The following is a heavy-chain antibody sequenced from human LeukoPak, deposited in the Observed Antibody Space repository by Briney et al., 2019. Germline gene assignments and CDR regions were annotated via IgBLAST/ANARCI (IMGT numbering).Heavy chain of an antibody. CDR3: ARHPGRQQLVPFDY. Sequence: SSETLSLTCTVYGESFSGYYWSWIRQPPGKGLEWIGEINHSGSTNYNPSLKSRVTISVDTSKNQFSLKLSSVTAADTAVYYCARHPGRQQLVPFDYWGQGTLVTVSS. CDR2: INHSGST. D-gene: IGHD6-13*01. J-gene: IGHJ4*02. V-gene: IGHV4-34*01. CDR1: GESFSGYY.